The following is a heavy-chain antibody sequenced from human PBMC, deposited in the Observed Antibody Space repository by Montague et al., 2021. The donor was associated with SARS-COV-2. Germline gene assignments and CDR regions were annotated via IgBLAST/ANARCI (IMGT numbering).Heavy chain of an antibody. Sequence: SETLSLTCTVSGDSISYFYWSWIRQHAGKGLEWIGRASASGSTNYNPSLNSRVTMSVDTSKKQFSLRLSPVTAADTAVYYCARDVVAAPGTFDYWGQGTLVTVSS. CDR2: ASASGST. D-gene: IGHD6-13*01. V-gene: IGHV4-4*07. J-gene: IGHJ4*02. CDR1: GDSISYFY. CDR3: ARDVVAAPGTFDY.